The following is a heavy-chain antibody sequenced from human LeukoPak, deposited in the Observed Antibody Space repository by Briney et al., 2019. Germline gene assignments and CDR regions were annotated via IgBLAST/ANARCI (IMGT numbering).Heavy chain of an antibody. Sequence: AGGSLRLSCAASGFTFSSYAMSWVRQAPGKGLEWVSAISGSGGSTYYADSVKGRFTISRDNSKNTLYLQMNSLRAEDTAVYYCAKAHSVGATSSLYFDYWGQGTLVTVSS. CDR1: GFTFSSYA. CDR2: ISGSGGST. CDR3: AKAHSVGATSSLYFDY. D-gene: IGHD1-26*01. V-gene: IGHV3-23*01. J-gene: IGHJ4*02.